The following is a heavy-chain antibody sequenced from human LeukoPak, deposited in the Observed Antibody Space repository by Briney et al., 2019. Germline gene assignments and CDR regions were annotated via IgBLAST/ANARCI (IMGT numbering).Heavy chain of an antibody. V-gene: IGHV1-18*01. J-gene: IGHJ4*02. D-gene: IGHD3-22*01. CDR2: ISACNGNT. CDR1: GYTFTSYG. Sequence: ASVKVSCKASGYTFTSYGISWVRQAPGPGLEWMGWISACNGNTNYAQKLQGRVTMTTDTSTSTAYMELRSLRSDDTAMYYCARDATYYYDSSGYSDYWGQGTLVTVSS. CDR3: ARDATYYYDSSGYSDY.